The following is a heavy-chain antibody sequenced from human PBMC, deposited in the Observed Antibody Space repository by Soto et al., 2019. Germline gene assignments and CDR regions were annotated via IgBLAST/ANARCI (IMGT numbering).Heavy chain of an antibody. Sequence: QVKLVQSGAEVKKPGASVKVSCKAPGYTFTSYVITWVRQAPGQGLEWMGWISGYIGNTNYAQKLQGRVTMTTDTSRSTAYMEPRSLRSDDTAVYYCARMGGYGYNFDSWGQGTLVTVSS. D-gene: IGHD5-12*01. CDR2: ISGYIGNT. J-gene: IGHJ4*02. CDR3: ARMGGYGYNFDS. V-gene: IGHV1-18*01. CDR1: GYTFTSYV.